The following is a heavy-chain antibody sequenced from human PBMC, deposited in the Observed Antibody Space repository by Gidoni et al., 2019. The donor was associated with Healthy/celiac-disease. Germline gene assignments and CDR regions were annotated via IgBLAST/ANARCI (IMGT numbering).Heavy chain of an antibody. D-gene: IGHD3-10*01. Sequence: QVQLVQSGAEVKKPGASVKVSCKASGYTFTSYDINWVRQATGQGLEWMGWMNPNSGNTGYAQKFQGRVTMTRNTSISTAYMELSSLRSEDTAVYYCARVLSRITMVRGVIIFGYWGQGTLVTVSS. CDR3: ARVLSRITMVRGVIIFGY. J-gene: IGHJ4*02. CDR2: MNPNSGNT. V-gene: IGHV1-8*01. CDR1: GYTFTSYD.